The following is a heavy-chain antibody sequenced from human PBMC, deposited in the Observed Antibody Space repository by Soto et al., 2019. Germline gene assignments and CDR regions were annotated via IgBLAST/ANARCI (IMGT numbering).Heavy chain of an antibody. CDR2: ISFDGTNK. Sequence: QVQLVESGGGVVQPGRSLRFSCAASGFTFSIYVIHWVRQAPGKGLEWVAVISFDGTNKYYADSVKGRFTMSRDNSKSTLYLQMNSLKPEDTAVYYCARGVNVKRPFDYWGQGTLVSVSS. CDR1: GFTFSIYV. J-gene: IGHJ4*02. V-gene: IGHV3-30-3*01. CDR3: ARGVNVKRPFDY.